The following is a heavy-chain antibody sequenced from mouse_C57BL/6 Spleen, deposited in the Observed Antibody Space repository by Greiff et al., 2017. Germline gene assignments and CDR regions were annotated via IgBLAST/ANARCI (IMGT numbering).Heavy chain of an antibody. CDR2: IDPANGNT. CDR1: GFNIKNTY. V-gene: IGHV14-3*01. Sequence: VQLQQSVAELVRPGASVKLSCTASGFNIKNTYMHWVKQRPEQGLEWIGRIDPANGNTKYAPKFQGKATLTADTSSNTAYLQLRSLTSEVTAIYYSARDMEGYDYDGTDYWGQGTTLTVSS. J-gene: IGHJ2*01. D-gene: IGHD2-4*01. CDR3: ARDMEGYDYDGTDY.